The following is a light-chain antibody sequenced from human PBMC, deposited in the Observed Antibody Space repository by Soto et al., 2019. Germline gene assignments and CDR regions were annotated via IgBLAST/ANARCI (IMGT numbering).Light chain of an antibody. J-gene: IGLJ2*01. CDR1: SGHSSYA. CDR2: VTSDGSH. CDR3: QTWATGDVV. V-gene: IGLV4-69*01. Sequence: QPVLTQSPSASASLGASVKLTCTLSSGHSSYAIAWHQQQPEKGPRYLMKVTSDGSHSKGDEIPDRFSGSSSGAERYLTISSLQSDDEADYSCQTWATGDVVFGGGTKLTVL.